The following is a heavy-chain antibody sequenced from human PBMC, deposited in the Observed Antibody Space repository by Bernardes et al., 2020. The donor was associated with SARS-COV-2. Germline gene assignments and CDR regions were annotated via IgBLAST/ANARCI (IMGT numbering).Heavy chain of an antibody. D-gene: IGHD1-1*01. CDR1: GGSINRHSSY. CDR3: ARREMPTILYYYYGMDV. V-gene: IGHV4-39*01. Sequence: TLSLTSTVSGGSINRHSSYWAWIRQPPGPGLEWIGTVYHNGNTYYNPSLKSRVTMSEDTPKSQFSLKLSSVTAADTAVYFCARREMPTILYYYYGMDVWGPGTTVTVS. J-gene: IGHJ6*02. CDR2: VYHNGNT.